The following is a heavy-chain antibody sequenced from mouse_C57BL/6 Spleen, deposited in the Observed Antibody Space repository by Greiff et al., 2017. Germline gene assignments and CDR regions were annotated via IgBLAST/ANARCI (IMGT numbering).Heavy chain of an antibody. J-gene: IGHJ2*01. CDR2: IHPNSGST. CDR1: GYTFTSYW. Sequence: QVQLKQPGAELVKPGASVKLSCKASGYTFTSYWMHWVKQRPGQGLEWIGMIHPNSGSTNYNEKFKSKATLTVDKSSSTAYMQLSSLTSEDSAVYYCARSGRVYYFDYWGQGTTLTVSS. V-gene: IGHV1-64*01. D-gene: IGHD3-1*01. CDR3: ARSGRVYYFDY.